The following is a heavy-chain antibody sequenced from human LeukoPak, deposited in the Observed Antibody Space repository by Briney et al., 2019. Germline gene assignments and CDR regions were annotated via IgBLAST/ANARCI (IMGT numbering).Heavy chain of an antibody. D-gene: IGHD6-13*01. CDR1: GGSISSYY. Sequence: PSETLSLTCTISGGSISSYYWSWIRQPPGKGLEWIGYIYTSGSTNYNPSLKSRVTISVDTSKNQFSLKLSSVTAADTAVYYCARHSAESSSWYRWGYYFDYWGQGTLVTVSS. J-gene: IGHJ4*02. V-gene: IGHV4-4*09. CDR3: ARHSAESSSWYRWGYYFDY. CDR2: IYTSGST.